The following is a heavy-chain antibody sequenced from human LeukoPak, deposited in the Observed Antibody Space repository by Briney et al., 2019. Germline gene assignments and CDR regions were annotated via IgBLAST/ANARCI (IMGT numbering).Heavy chain of an antibody. J-gene: IGHJ4*02. D-gene: IGHD3-3*01. Sequence: ASVKVSCKASGGTFNNFAISWVRQAPGQGLEWMGGIITNYGTTNYAQKYQGRVTITADESTTTVYMELSSLRSEDTAVYYCARPRTYYDFWRGYPPFDYWGQGTLVTVSS. V-gene: IGHV1-69*13. CDR1: GGTFNNFA. CDR3: ARPRTYYDFWRGYPPFDY. CDR2: IITNYGTT.